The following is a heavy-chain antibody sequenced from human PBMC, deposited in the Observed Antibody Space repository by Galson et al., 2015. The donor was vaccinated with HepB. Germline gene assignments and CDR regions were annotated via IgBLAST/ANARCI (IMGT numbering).Heavy chain of an antibody. J-gene: IGHJ5*02. D-gene: IGHD6-13*01. CDR3: ARFPGIAAAGRHPGGFDP. Sequence: SVKVSCKASGGTFSSYTISWVRQAPGQGLEWMGRIIPILGIANYAQKFQGRVTITADKSTSTAYMELSSLRSEDTAVYYCARFPGIAAAGRHPGGFDPWGQGTLVTVSS. V-gene: IGHV1-69*02. CDR1: GGTFSSYT. CDR2: IIPILGIA.